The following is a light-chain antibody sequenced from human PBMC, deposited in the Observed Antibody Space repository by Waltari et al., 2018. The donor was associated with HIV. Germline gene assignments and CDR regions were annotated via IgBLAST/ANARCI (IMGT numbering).Light chain of an antibody. J-gene: IGLJ1*01. V-gene: IGLV2-23*02. CDR3: FSYAGNGGYV. Sequence: QSALTQPASLSGSRGQSIPIYCTGPSSDVGTSNLVSWYQQFPGKAPKLMIYEVTERPSGVSNRFSGSKSGNTASLTISGLQAEDEADYYCFSYAGNGGYVFGPGTKVTVL. CDR1: SSDVGTSNL. CDR2: EVT.